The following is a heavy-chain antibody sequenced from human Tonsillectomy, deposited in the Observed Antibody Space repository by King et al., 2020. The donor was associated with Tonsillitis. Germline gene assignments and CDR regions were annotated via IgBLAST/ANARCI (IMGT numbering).Heavy chain of an antibody. V-gene: IGHV3-30*01. J-gene: IGHJ3*02. CDR2: ISYDGSKK. CDR3: ARARRLGNAFDI. Sequence: VQLVESGGGVVQPGRSLRLSCAASGFTFSPYAMHWVRQAPGKGLEWVALISYDGSKKYYADSVKGRFTISRDNSKNTLYLQRNSLRAEDTAVYYCARARRLGNAFDIWGQGTMVIVSS. D-gene: IGHD7-27*01. CDR1: GFTFSPYA.